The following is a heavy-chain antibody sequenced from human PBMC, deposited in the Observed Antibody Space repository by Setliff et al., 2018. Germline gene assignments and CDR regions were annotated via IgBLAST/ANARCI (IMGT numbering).Heavy chain of an antibody. CDR1: GGSVSSGSYY. CDR2: IYYSGST. D-gene: IGHD6-19*01. Sequence: SETLSLTCTVPGGSVSSGSYYWSWIRQPPGKGLEWIGYIYYSGSTNYNPSLKSRVTISVDTSKNQFSLKLSPVTAADTAVYYCARGETSSGWYIYYYYYMDVWGKGTTVTVSS. CDR3: ARGETSSGWYIYYYYYMDV. J-gene: IGHJ6*03. V-gene: IGHV4-61*01.